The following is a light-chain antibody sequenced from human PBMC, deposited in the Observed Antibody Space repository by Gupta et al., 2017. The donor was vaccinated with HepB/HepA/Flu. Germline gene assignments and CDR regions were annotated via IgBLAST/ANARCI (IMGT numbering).Light chain of an antibody. CDR3: QQYDDWPPLT. J-gene: IGKJ4*01. CDR1: QSIRTN. CDR2: GAT. Sequence: DIVMTQSPATLSVSPGEGAILSCRASQSIRTNLAWYQQKPGQAPRLLIYGATNRATGIPARFSGSGYGTDFTLTISSRQSEDVAVYYCQQYDDWPPLTFGGGTKVQIK. V-gene: IGKV3-15*01.